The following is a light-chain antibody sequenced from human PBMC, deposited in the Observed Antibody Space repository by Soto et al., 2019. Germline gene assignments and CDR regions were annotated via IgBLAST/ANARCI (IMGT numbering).Light chain of an antibody. J-gene: IGKJ1*01. CDR1: QSISGN. V-gene: IGKV3-15*01. Sequence: EIVMTQSPATLSVSPGESATLSCRASQSISGNVAWYQQRPGQAPWLLIYDASTRATGIPARFTGSGSGTEFALTISSLQSEDFAVYYCQRKWTFGQRTKVEFK. CDR2: DAS. CDR3: QRKWT.